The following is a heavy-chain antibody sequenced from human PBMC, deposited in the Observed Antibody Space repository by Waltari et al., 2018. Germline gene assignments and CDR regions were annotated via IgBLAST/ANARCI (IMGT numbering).Heavy chain of an antibody. CDR2: IYYSGST. J-gene: IGHJ5*02. CDR3: ARVRNTSWDWFDP. V-gene: IGHV4-59*01. D-gene: IGHD2-2*01. Sequence: QVQLQESGPGLVKPSETLSLTCTVSGGSISSYYWSWIRQPPGKGLEWIGYIYYSGSTNYNPSLKSRVTISVDTSKNQFSLKLSSVTAADTAVYYCARVRNTSWDWFDPWGQGTLVTVSS. CDR1: GGSISSYY.